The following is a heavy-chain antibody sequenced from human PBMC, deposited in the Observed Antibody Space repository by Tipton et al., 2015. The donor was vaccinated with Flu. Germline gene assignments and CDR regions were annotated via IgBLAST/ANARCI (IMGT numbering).Heavy chain of an antibody. CDR2: ISANSGSY. D-gene: IGHD6-13*01. V-gene: IGHV3-9*01. CDR1: GFNFDDYA. CDR3: ATAIAAADSR. J-gene: IGHJ4*02. Sequence: SLRLSCTASGFNFDDYAMHWVRQVPGKGLEWVSRISANSGSYGYADSVKGRFTISRDNAKNSLYLQMNSLRVDDTAVYYCATAIAAADSRWGQGTLVTVSS.